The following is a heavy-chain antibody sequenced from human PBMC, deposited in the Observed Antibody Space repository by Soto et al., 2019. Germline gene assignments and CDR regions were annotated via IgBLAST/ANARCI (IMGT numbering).Heavy chain of an antibody. CDR3: ARGSHYDGSGSYGNFDY. V-gene: IGHV4-30-2*01. D-gene: IGHD3-10*01. CDR2: IYHSGST. J-gene: IGHJ4*02. Sequence: SETLSLTCAVSGGSISSGGYSWSWIRQPPGKGLEWIGYIYHSGSTYYNPSLKSRVTISVDRSKNQFSLKLSSVTAADTAVYYCARGSHYDGSGSYGNFDYWGQGTLVTVSS. CDR1: GGSISSGGYS.